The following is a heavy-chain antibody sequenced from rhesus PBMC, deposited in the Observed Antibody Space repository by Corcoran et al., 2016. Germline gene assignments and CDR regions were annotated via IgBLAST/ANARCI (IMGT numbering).Heavy chain of an antibody. V-gene: IGHV4-127*01. D-gene: IGHD2-15*01. CDR2: IGGSSGGT. CDR1: GYSISSGFG. Sequence: QVQLQESGPGLVKPSETLSLTCAVSGYSISSGFGWSWIRQPPGKGLEWIGYIGGSSGGTNYNPSRKSRVAISKDTSKNQFSLKLNSVTAADTAVYYCAKYGGDYWGQGVLVTVSS. J-gene: IGHJ4*01. CDR3: AKYGGDY.